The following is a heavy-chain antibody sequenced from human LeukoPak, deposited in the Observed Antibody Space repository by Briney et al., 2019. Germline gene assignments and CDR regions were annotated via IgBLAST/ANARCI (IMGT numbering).Heavy chain of an antibody. D-gene: IGHD6-13*01. J-gene: IGHJ4*02. CDR1: GVSFSGYY. CDR3: ARGVGSSSSPRYFDY. V-gene: IGHV4-34*01. Sequence: PSETLSLTCAVYGVSFSGYYWSWLRQPPGKGLEWIGKINHSGSTNYNPSLKSRVTISVDTSKNQFSLKLSSVTAADTAVYYCARGVGSSSSPRYFDYWGQGTLVTVSS. CDR2: INHSGST.